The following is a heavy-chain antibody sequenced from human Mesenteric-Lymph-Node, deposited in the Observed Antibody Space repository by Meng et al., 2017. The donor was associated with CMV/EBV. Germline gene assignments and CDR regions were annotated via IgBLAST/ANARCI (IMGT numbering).Heavy chain of an antibody. CDR1: GFNFHDYV. D-gene: IGHD3-16*01. CDR3: AILAYRGGSLDY. V-gene: IGHV3-9*01. J-gene: IGHJ4*02. Sequence: GGSLTLACEASGFNFHDYVIHWVRQAPGKGLEWDSGIIWSSDTIGYADSVEGRFTISRDNAKNSLYLQMNSLRAEDTALYYCAILAYRGGSLDYWGQGTLVTVSS. CDR2: IIWSSDTI.